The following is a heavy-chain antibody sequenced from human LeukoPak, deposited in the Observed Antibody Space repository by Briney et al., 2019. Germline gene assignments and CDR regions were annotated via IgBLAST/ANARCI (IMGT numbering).Heavy chain of an antibody. CDR2: ISGNGRDI. CDR3: AREMGAY. V-gene: IGHV3-11*04. CDR1: GFTFSDNY. J-gene: IGHJ4*02. Sequence: PGGSLRLSCAASGFTFSDNYMTWVRQAPGRGLEWLSYISGNGRDIQYADSVKGRFTISRDNAKNSLYLQMNSLRAEDTAVYYCAREMGAYWGQGTLVTVSS. D-gene: IGHD3-16*01.